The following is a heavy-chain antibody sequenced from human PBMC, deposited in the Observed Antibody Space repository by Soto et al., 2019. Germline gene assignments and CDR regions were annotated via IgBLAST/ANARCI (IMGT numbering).Heavy chain of an antibody. Sequence: EVQLVESGGGLVQPGGSLRLSCAASGFTVSSNYMSWVRQAPGKGLEWVSVIYSGGSTYYADSVKGRFTISRHNSKNTLYLQMNSRRAEVSAVYYCAREQYYYGSGIDYYGMDVWGQGTTVTVSS. CDR3: AREQYYYGSGIDYYGMDV. V-gene: IGHV3-53*04. D-gene: IGHD3-10*01. CDR2: IYSGGST. CDR1: GFTVSSNY. J-gene: IGHJ6*02.